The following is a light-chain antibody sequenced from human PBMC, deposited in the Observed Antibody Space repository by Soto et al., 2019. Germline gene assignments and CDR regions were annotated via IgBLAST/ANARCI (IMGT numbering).Light chain of an antibody. J-gene: IGKJ1*01. CDR2: WAS. Sequence: DIVMTQSPDSLAVSLGERATINCKSSQSVLYSSNNKNYLAWYQQKPGQPPKLLIYWASTRESGVPDRFSGSGSGTDFTLTISSLQAEDVAVYYCQQYYSTPPTFCQGTNVDIK. V-gene: IGKV4-1*01. CDR3: QQYYSTPPT. CDR1: QSVLYSSNNKNY.